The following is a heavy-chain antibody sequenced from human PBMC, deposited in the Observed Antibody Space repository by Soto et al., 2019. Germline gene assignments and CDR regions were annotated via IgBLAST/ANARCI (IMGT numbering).Heavy chain of an antibody. CDR2: MNPNSGNT. V-gene: IGHV1-8*01. CDR3: ARGSRITMVRGVIIAGRRFGP. Sequence: ASVKVSCKASGYTFTSYDINWVRQATGQGHERMGWMNPNSGNTGYAQKFQGRVTMTRNTSISTAYMELSSLRSEDTAVYYCARGSRITMVRGVIIAGRRFGPWGQGTLVTVSS. CDR1: GYTFTSYD. J-gene: IGHJ5*02. D-gene: IGHD3-10*01.